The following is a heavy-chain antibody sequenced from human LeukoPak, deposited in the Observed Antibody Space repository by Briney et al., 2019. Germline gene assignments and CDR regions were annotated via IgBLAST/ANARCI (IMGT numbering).Heavy chain of an antibody. D-gene: IGHD3-9*01. J-gene: IGHJ4*02. CDR3: AKDHRAGILTGYYSRPDY. CDR1: GFTFSSYG. Sequence: GGSLRLSCAASGFTFSSYGMHWVRQAPGKGLEWVAVISYDGSNKYYADSVKGRFTISRDNSKNTLYLQMNSLRAEDTAVYYCAKDHRAGILTGYYSRPDYWGQGTLVTVSS. V-gene: IGHV3-30*18. CDR2: ISYDGSNK.